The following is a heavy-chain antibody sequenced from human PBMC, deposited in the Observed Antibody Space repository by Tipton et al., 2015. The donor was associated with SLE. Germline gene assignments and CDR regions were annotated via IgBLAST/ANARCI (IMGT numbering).Heavy chain of an antibody. CDR3: ARIREIRWYAMDV. J-gene: IGHJ6*02. D-gene: IGHD2-15*01. V-gene: IGHV4-61*02. CDR2: IYTSGYT. Sequence: LRLSCTVSGGSISFGSYYWSWIRQPAGKGLEWIGRIYTSGYTDYSPSLKSRVTISLDTSKNQFSLKLSSVTAADTAIYYCARIREIRWYAMDVWGQGTTVIVSS. CDR1: GGSISFGSYY.